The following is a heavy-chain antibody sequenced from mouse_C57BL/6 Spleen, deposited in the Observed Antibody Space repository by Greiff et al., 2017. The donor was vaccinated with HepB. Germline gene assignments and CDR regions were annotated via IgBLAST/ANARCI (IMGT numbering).Heavy chain of an antibody. J-gene: IGHJ1*03. CDR3: ARRGPLYYGYDGSYWYFDV. CDR1: GYTFTSYW. V-gene: IGHV1-53*01. Sequence: QVQLKQPGTELVKPGASVKLSCKASGYTFTSYWMHWVKQRPGQGLEWIGNINPSNGGTNYNEKFKSKATLTVDNASSTAYMQLSSLTSEDSAVYYCARRGPLYYGYDGSYWYFDVWGTGSTVTVSS. D-gene: IGHD2-2*01. CDR2: INPSNGGT.